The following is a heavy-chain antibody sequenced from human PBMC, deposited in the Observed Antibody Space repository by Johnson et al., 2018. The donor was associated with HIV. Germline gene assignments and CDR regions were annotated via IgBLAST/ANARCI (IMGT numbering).Heavy chain of an antibody. V-gene: IGHV3-48*04. J-gene: IGHJ3*02. CDR2: ISSSGSTI. Sequence: VQLVESGGGVVQPGRSLRLSCAASRFTFSSHAMHWVRQAPGKGLEWVSYISSSGSTIYYADSVKGRFTISRDNAKNSLYLQMNSLRVEDTAVYYCARDSYDSSGYPIWGQGTMVTVSS. CDR1: RFTFSSHA. CDR3: ARDSYDSSGYPI. D-gene: IGHD3-22*01.